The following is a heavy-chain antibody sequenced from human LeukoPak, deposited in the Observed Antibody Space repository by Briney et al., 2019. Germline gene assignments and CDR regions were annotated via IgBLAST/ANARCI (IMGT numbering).Heavy chain of an antibody. V-gene: IGHV3-30-3*01. CDR2: ISYDGSNT. J-gene: IGHJ4*02. CDR3: AILGSDFDY. CDR1: GFTFSSYA. D-gene: IGHD7-27*01. Sequence: PGGSLRLSCAASGFTFSSYAMHWVRQAPGKGLEWVAVISYDGSNTYYADSVKGRFTISRDNSKNTLYLQMNSLRAEDTAVYYCAILGSDFDYWGQATLVTVSS.